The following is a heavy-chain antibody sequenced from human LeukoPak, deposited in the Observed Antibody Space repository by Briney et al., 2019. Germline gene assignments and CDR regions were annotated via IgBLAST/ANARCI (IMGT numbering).Heavy chain of an antibody. D-gene: IGHD3-3*01. Sequence: PGGSLRLSCAASGFTVSSNYMSWVRQAPGKGLEWVSVIYSGGSTYYADSVKGRFTISRDNSKNTLYLQMNGLRAEDTAVYYCARVREDITIFGVAYYYYYYMDVWGKGTTVTVSS. CDR3: ARVREDITIFGVAYYYYYYMDV. CDR2: IYSGGST. V-gene: IGHV3-53*01. J-gene: IGHJ6*03. CDR1: GFTVSSNY.